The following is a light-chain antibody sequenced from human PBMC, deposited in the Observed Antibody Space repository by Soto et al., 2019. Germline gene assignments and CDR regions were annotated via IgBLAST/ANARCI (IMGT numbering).Light chain of an antibody. V-gene: IGKV1-5*03. CDR1: QSISSW. J-gene: IGKJ1*01. Sequence: DIQMTQSPSTLSASVGDRVTITCRASQSISSWLAWYQQKPGKAPKLLIYKASSLHSGVPSRFSGSGSGTDFTLTITSLQPEDIATYYCLQHYDYPWTFGQGTKVDIK. CDR3: LQHYDYPWT. CDR2: KAS.